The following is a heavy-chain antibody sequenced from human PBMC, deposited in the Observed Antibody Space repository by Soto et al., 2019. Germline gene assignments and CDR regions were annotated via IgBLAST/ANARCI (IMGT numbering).Heavy chain of an antibody. CDR2: ISAYNGNT. CDR3: ARDPPPVEY. J-gene: IGHJ4*02. CDR1: GYTFSSYF. Sequence: QVQLVQSGAEVKKPGASVKVSCKASGYTFSSYFISWVRQAPGQGLEWMGWISAYNGNTNYAQKLQGRVTMTTETSPSKALMELRTLRSGDTVGYYCARDPPPVEYWGQGTLVTVSS. V-gene: IGHV1-18*01.